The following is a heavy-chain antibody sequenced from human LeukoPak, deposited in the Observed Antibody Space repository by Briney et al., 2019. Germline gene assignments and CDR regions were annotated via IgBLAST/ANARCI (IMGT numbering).Heavy chain of an antibody. Sequence: PSEALSLTCAVYGGSFSGYYWSWIRQPPGKGLEWIGEINHSGSTNYNPSLKSRVTISVDTSKNQFSLKLSSVTAADTAVYYCARLLRPTRGSPYNNHSKNRNTEAVWFDYWGQGTLVTVSS. D-gene: IGHD3-16*02. CDR3: ARLLRPTRGSPYNNHSKNRNTEAVWFDY. CDR1: GGSFSGYY. V-gene: IGHV4-34*01. J-gene: IGHJ4*02. CDR2: INHSGST.